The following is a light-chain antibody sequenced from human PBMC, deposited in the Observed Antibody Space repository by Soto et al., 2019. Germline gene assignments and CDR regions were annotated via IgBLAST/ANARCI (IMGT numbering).Light chain of an antibody. Sequence: QSVLTQPASMSGSPGQSITISCTGTSSDVGGYNYVSWYRQHPGKAPKLMIYDVNNRPSGVSNRFSGSKSGNTASLTISGFQAEDEADYYCSSHSSSSTLVVFGGGTKLTVL. CDR3: SSHSSSSTLVV. V-gene: IGLV2-14*03. CDR1: SSDVGGYNY. CDR2: DVN. J-gene: IGLJ2*01.